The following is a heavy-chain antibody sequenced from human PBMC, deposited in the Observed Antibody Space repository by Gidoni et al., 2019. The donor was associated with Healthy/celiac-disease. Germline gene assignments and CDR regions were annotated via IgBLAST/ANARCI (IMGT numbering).Heavy chain of an antibody. D-gene: IGHD3-22*01. Sequence: QLTLKESGPTLVHPTQPLTLPCPFSGFSPRTSGVGVGWIRQPPGKALEWLALLYWNDDKRYSPSRKSRLTITKDTSKNQVVLTMTNMDPVDTATYYCAHVITMIVVDGFDYWGQGTLVTVSS. CDR3: AHVITMIVVDGFDY. V-gene: IGHV2-5*01. CDR1: GFSPRTSGVG. CDR2: LYWNDDK. J-gene: IGHJ4*02.